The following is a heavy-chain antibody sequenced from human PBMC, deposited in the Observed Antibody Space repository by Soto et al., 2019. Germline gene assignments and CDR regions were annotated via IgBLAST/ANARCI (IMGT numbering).Heavy chain of an antibody. J-gene: IGHJ4*02. D-gene: IGHD2-2*01. CDR1: GFPFSSYG. Sequence: QVQLVESGGGVVQPGRSLRLSCAASGFPFSSYGMHWVREAPGKGLEWVAVISYDGSNKYYADSVKGRFTISRDNSASTLYLQMNSLSPEDTSLYYCVRDQYYFDYRGQGTLVTVS. CDR2: ISYDGSNK. CDR3: VRDQYYFDY. V-gene: IGHV3-30*03.